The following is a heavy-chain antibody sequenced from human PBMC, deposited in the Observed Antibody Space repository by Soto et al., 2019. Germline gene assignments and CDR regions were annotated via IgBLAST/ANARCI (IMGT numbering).Heavy chain of an antibody. CDR2: ISGSGGST. J-gene: IGHJ3*02. CDR3: ARDQRLAHAFDI. V-gene: IGHV3-23*01. CDR1: GFTFSSYA. Sequence: GGSLRLSCAASGFTFSSYAMSWVRQAPGKGLEWVSAISGSGGSTYYADSVKGRFTISRDNSKNTLYLQMNSLRAEDTAVYYCARDQRLAHAFDIWGQGTMVTVSS. D-gene: IGHD6-25*01.